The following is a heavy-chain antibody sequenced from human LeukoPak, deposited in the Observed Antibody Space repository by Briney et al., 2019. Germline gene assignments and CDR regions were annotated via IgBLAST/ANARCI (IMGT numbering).Heavy chain of an antibody. CDR1: GFTFSSYG. J-gene: IGHJ4*02. V-gene: IGHV3-30*18. D-gene: IGHD5-12*01. Sequence: PGGSLRLSRAASGFTFSSYGMHWVRQAPGKGLEWVAVISYDGSNKYYADSVKGRFTISRDNSKNTLYLQMNSLRAEDTAVYYCAKDQLGAPYDYLYYFDYWGQGTLVTVSS. CDR3: AKDQLGAPYDYLYYFDY. CDR2: ISYDGSNK.